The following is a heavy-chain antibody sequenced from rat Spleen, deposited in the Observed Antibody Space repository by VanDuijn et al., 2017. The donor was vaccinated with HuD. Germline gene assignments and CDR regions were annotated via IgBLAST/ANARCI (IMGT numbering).Heavy chain of an antibody. V-gene: IGHV5-31*01. CDR3: TRDRDVYNFDY. Sequence: EVQLVESGGGLVQPGRSLKLSCVASGFTFNNYWMSWIRQAPGKGLEWVASITNTGGSIYYPDSVKGRLTISRDDEQRTVYLQMNSLRSEDTATYYCTRDRDVYNFDYWGQGVMVTVSS. D-gene: IGHD1-9*01. CDR1: GFTFNNYW. CDR2: ITNTGGSI. J-gene: IGHJ2*01.